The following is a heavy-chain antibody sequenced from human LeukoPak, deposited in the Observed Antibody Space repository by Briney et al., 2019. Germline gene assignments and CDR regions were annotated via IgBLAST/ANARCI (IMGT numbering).Heavy chain of an antibody. CDR2: ISNSGSTI. D-gene: IGHD1-26*01. CDR3: ARAPKFRLVGVPKGPFDP. Sequence: GGSLRLSCAASGFTVSNNYMRWVRQAPGKGLEWVSYISNSGSTIYYADSVKGRFFISRDNAKNSLYLQMNSLRAEDTAVYYCARAPKFRLVGVPKGPFDPWGQGTLVTVSS. V-gene: IGHV3-11*01. CDR1: GFTVSNNY. J-gene: IGHJ5*02.